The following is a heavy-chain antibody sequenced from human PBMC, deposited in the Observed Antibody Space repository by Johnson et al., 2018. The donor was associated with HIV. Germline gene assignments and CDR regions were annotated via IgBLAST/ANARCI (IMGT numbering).Heavy chain of an antibody. Sequence: MLLVESGGGLVKPGGSLRLSCAASGFTFSSYGMHWVRQAPGKGLEWVSVIYSGGSTHFADSVKGRFIISRDNFKNTLYLQMNSLRAGDTAVYYCARGCGIVGAKSAFDIWGQGTMVTVSS. CDR1: GFTFSSYG. J-gene: IGHJ3*02. CDR3: ARGCGIVGAKSAFDI. CDR2: IYSGGST. D-gene: IGHD1-26*01. V-gene: IGHV3-66*01.